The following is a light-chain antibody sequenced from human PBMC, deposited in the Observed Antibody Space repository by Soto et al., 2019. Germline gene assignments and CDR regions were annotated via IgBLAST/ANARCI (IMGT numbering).Light chain of an antibody. V-gene: IGKV3-20*01. CDR3: LQYGSSPRT. CDR1: QSVNNNF. J-gene: IGKJ1*01. CDR2: GAS. Sequence: EIVLTQSPGTLSLSPGERATLSCRATQSVNNNFLAWYQQKPGQAPRLLIYGASSRATGIPDRFSGSGSGTDFTLTISRLEPEDFAVYYCLQYGSSPRTFGQGTKVEIK.